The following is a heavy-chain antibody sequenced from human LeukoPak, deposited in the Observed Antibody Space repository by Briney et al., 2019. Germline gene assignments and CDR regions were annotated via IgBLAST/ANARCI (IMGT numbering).Heavy chain of an antibody. V-gene: IGHV4-38-2*02. J-gene: IGHJ3*02. Sequence: SETLSLTCTVSGYSISSGHYWGWIRQTPGKGLEWIGSIYRSGSTYYSPSLKSRVAISVDTSKNQFSLKLSSVTAADTAVYYCARKIAAEGDAFDIWGQGTMVTVSS. D-gene: IGHD6-13*01. CDR1: GYSISSGHY. CDR2: IYRSGST. CDR3: ARKIAAEGDAFDI.